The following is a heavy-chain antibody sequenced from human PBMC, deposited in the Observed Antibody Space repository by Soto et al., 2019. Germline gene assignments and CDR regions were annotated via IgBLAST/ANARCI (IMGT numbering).Heavy chain of an antibody. V-gene: IGHV4-59*12. CDR1: GGSISYYY. D-gene: IGHD5-12*01. Sequence: SETLSLTCTVSGGSISYYYWSWIRQPPGKELEWIGSIYYSGSTNYNPSLKSRVTISVDTSKNQFSLKVNSVTAADTAVYYCARDHHRYSGYDYVDYWGQGTLVTVSS. J-gene: IGHJ4*02. CDR3: ARDHHRYSGYDYVDY. CDR2: IYYSGST.